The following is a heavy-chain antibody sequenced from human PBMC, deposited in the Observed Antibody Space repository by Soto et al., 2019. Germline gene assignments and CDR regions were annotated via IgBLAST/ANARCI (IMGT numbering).Heavy chain of an antibody. Sequence: EVQLVESGGGLVEPGGSLRLSCTASGFTFSNVAMYWVRQAAGKGLEWVGSIKKITDGGTTDYAAPVKGRFTISRDDSKNTLYLQMNSLETEDTAVYYCGTVAYYERSGGQGTLVTVSS. V-gene: IGHV3-15*07. CDR1: GFTFSNVA. J-gene: IGHJ4*02. D-gene: IGHD3-16*01. CDR3: GTVAYYERS. CDR2: IKKITDGGTT.